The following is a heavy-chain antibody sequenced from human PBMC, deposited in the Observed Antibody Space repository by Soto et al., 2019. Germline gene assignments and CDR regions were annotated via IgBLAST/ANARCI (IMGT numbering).Heavy chain of an antibody. V-gene: IGHV4-31*03. D-gene: IGHD6-13*01. CDR2: IYYSGST. J-gene: IGHJ4*02. Sequence: SETLSLTCTVSVGSIISGGYYWSWIRQHPGKGLEWIGYIYYSGSTYYNPSLKSRVTISVDTSKNQFSLKLSSVTAADTAVYYCAREGPGSSWYEGWSYFDYWGQGTLVTVSS. CDR1: VGSIISGGYY. CDR3: AREGPGSSWYEGWSYFDY.